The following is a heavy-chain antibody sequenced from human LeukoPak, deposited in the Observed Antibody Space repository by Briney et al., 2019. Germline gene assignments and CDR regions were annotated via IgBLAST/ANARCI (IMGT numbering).Heavy chain of an antibody. CDR1: GGTFSSYA. V-gene: IGHV1-69*13. D-gene: IGHD3-3*01. Sequence: SVKVSCKASGGTFSSYAISWVRQAPGQGLEWMGGIIPIFGTANYAQKFQGRVTITADESTSTAYMELSSLRSEDTAVYYCARGGYEGTLTGRLFWSGYRDYYYYGMDVWGQGTTVTVSS. J-gene: IGHJ6*02. CDR3: ARGGYEGTLTGRLFWSGYRDYYYYGMDV. CDR2: IIPIFGTA.